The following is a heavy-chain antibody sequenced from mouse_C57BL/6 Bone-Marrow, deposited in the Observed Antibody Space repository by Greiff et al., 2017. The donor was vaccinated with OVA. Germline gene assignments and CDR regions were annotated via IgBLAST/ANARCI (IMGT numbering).Heavy chain of an antibody. CDR1: GFTFSNYW. D-gene: IGHD2-4*01. J-gene: IGHJ4*01. Sequence: DVQLQESGGGLVQPGGSMKLSCVASGFTFSNYWMNWVRQSPEKGLVWVAQIRLKSDNYATHYAVSVKGRFTISRDDSQSSVYLHMLNFRAEYTGIYSCTVPSFYDYDGYYAMDYWGQGTSVTVSS. CDR2: IRLKSDNYAT. V-gene: IGHV6-3*01. CDR3: TVPSFYDYDGYYAMDY.